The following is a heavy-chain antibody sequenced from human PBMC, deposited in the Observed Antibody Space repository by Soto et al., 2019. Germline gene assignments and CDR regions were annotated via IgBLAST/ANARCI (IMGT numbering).Heavy chain of an antibody. V-gene: IGHV2-5*02. D-gene: IGHD6-19*01. CDR2: IHWDDEK. CDR1: GFSLNTRGVG. Sequence: QITLKESGPTLVIPTQTLTLTCTFSGFSLNTRGVGVGWIRQPPGKALEWVALIHWDDEKRYSPSLRNRLTITKETTKNHGLLIITNMDTVETETYYCAYSPVALGSGCSYDFWGQGILVTVSS. J-gene: IGHJ4*02. CDR3: AYSPVALGSGCSYDF.